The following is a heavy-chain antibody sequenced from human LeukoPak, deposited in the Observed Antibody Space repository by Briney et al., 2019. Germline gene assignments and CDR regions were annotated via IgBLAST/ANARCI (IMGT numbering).Heavy chain of an antibody. Sequence: GGSLRLSCAASGFSFSSYEMNWVRQAPGKGLEWVSYISSSGDIMYSADSVKGRFTISRDNAKNSLYLQMNSLRAEDTAIYYCSSQYSSSSVVDYWGQGTLATVSS. D-gene: IGHD6-6*01. J-gene: IGHJ4*02. CDR2: ISSSGDIM. CDR3: SSQYSSSSVVDY. V-gene: IGHV3-48*03. CDR1: GFSFSSYE.